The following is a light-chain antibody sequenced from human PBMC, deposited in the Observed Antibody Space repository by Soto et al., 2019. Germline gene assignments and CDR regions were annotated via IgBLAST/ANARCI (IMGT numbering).Light chain of an antibody. CDR1: QSISSY. V-gene: IGKV1-39*01. J-gene: IGKJ5*01. CDR2: AAS. Sequence: DIQMTQSPSSLSASVGDRFTMTCRASQSISSYLNWYHQKPGKAPNLLIYAASSLQSGVPSRFSGSGSGTDFTLTISSLQPEDFATYYCQQSYSTLITFGQGTRLEIK. CDR3: QQSYSTLIT.